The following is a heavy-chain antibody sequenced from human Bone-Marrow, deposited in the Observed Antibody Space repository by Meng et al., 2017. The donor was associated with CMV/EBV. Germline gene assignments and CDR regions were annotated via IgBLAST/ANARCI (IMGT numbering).Heavy chain of an antibody. CDR1: GDTFTGYY. V-gene: IGHV1-2*02. CDR2: INPNSGGT. Sequence: ASVKVSCKASGDTFTGYYMHWVRQAPGQGLEWMGWINPNSGGTNYAQKFQGRVTMTRDTSISTAYMELSRLRSDDTAVYYCARGKRMIRYFDWGFGWFDAWGQGTLVTVSS. CDR3: ARGKRMIRYFDWGFGWFDA. D-gene: IGHD3-9*01. J-gene: IGHJ5*02.